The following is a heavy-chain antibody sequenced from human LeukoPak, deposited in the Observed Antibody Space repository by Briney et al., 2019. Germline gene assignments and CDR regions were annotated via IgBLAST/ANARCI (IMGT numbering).Heavy chain of an antibody. Sequence: PSETLSLTCTVSGGSISSSNYYWGWIRQAPGKGLEWIGSIYYSGSTYYNPSLKSRVTISVDTYRNQTSLKLSSVTAADTAVYYCARQAKGYMDVWGKGTTVTVSS. CDR3: ARQAKGYMDV. V-gene: IGHV4-39*01. CDR1: GGSISSSNYY. J-gene: IGHJ6*03. CDR2: IYYSGST.